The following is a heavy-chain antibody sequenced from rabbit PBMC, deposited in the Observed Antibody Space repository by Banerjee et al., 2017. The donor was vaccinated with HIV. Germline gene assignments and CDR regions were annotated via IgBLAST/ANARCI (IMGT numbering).Heavy chain of an antibody. CDR2: INTSSGNT. J-gene: IGHJ4*01. V-gene: IGHV1S40*01. CDR3: ARGTNSAYDRFDL. Sequence: QSLEESGGDLVKPGASLTLTCTASGFSFSSSYWICWVRQAPGKGLEWIACINTSSGNTVYATWAKGRFTISRTSSTTVTLQMTSLTAADTATYFCARGTNSAYDRFDLWGPGTLVTVS. CDR1: GFSFSSSYW. D-gene: IGHD6-1*01.